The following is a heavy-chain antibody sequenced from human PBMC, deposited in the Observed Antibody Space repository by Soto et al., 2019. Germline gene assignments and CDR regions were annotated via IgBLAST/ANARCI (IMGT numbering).Heavy chain of an antibody. Sequence: QVQLVQSGAEVKKPGASVKVSCKASGYTFTSYYMHWVRQAPGQGLEWMGIINPSGGSTSYAQKFQGRVTVTRDTSTSTVYMELSSLRSEDTAVYYCARAGITMVRGAYYMDVWGKGTTVTVSS. D-gene: IGHD3-10*01. CDR2: INPSGGST. CDR1: GYTFTSYY. V-gene: IGHV1-46*03. J-gene: IGHJ6*03. CDR3: ARAGITMVRGAYYMDV.